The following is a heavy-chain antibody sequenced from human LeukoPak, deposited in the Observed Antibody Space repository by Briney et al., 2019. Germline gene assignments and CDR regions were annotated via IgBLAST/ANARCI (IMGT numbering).Heavy chain of an antibody. J-gene: IGHJ6*03. D-gene: IGHD5-12*01. V-gene: IGHV1-8*01. CDR2: MNPNSGNT. CDR1: GYTFTSYD. CDR3: ARVYSGYDYAYYYYYYMDV. Sequence: GASVKVSCKASGYTFTSYDINWVRQATGQGLEWMGWMNPNSGNTGYAQKFQGRVTMTRNTSISTAYMELSSLRSEDTAVYYCARVYSGYDYAYYYYYYMDVWGKGTTVTISS.